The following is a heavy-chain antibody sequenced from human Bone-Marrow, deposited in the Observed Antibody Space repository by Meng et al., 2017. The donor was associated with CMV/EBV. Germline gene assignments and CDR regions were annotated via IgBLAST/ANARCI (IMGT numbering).Heavy chain of an antibody. J-gene: IGHJ5*02. D-gene: IGHD4-11*01. CDR2: IYWDDDK. CDR3: AHILDDYSNYQEGWFDP. Sequence: FSLSTSGVGVGWIRRPPGKGLEWLALIYWDDDKRYSPSLKSRLTITKDTSKNQVVLTMTNMDPVDTATYYCAHILDDYSNYQEGWFDPWGQGTLVTVSS. CDR1: FSLSTSGVG. V-gene: IGHV2-5*02.